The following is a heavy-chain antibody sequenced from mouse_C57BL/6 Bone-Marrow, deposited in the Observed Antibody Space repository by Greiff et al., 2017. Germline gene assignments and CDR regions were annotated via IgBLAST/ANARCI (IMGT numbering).Heavy chain of an antibody. V-gene: IGHV1-55*01. J-gene: IGHJ1*03. D-gene: IGHD2-5*01. Sequence: QVQLQQPGAELVKPGASVKMSCKASGYTFTSYWITWVKQRPGQGLEWIGDIYPGSGSTNYNEKFKRKATLTVHTSSITAYMPLSRLTSEDSAVYYCASPYYSNCWYFDVWCTGTTVTVSS. CDR1: GYTFTSYW. CDR2: IYPGSGST. CDR3: ASPYYSNCWYFDV.